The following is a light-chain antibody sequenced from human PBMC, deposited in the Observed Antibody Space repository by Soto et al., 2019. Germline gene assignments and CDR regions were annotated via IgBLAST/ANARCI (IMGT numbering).Light chain of an antibody. CDR2: DGY. Sequence: AIQLTQSPSSLSASVGDRVTITCRASQGISSALAWYQKKPGKAPKLLIYDGYTLESGVPSRFSGSGSGTEFTLTIGSLQPDDFANYYCQQYDTYFRYTFGQGTKLDIK. V-gene: IGKV1-13*02. J-gene: IGKJ2*01. CDR1: QGISSA. CDR3: QQYDTYFRYT.